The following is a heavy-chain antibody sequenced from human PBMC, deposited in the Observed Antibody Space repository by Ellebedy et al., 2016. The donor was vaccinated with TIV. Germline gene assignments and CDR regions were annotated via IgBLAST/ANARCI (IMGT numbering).Heavy chain of an antibody. J-gene: IGHJ6*02. CDR3: VKDGPNWRYNTDGMDV. Sequence: GESLKISCEASGFTFSSYVMSWVRHAPGKGLEWVSGVSHSGDNTHYAESVKGRFTISRDNSANTLFLQMNSLRAEDTATYYCVKDGPNWRYNTDGMDVWGQGTTVTVSS. D-gene: IGHD1-1*01. V-gene: IGHV3-23*01. CDR1: GFTFSSYV. CDR2: VSHSGDNT.